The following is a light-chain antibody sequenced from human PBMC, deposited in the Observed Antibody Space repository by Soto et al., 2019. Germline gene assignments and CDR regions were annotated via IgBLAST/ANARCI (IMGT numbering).Light chain of an antibody. J-gene: IGLJ1*01. CDR3: CSYAGSGTLYV. CDR1: SSDVGSYYL. Sequence: QSALTQPASVSGSPGQSITISCTGTSSDVGSYYLVSWYQQHPGKAPKLMIYEGDKRPSGVSNRFSGSKSGNTASLTISGLQAEDEADYYCCSYAGSGTLYVFGTGTKVTVL. CDR2: EGD. V-gene: IGLV2-23*03.